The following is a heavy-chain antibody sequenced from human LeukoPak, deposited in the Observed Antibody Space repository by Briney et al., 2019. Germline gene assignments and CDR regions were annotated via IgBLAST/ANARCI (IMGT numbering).Heavy chain of an antibody. CDR1: GGSISSGGYY. CDR2: IYYSGST. Sequence: SQTLSLTCTVSGGSISSGGYYWSWIRQHPGKGLEWIGYIYYSGSTYYNPSLKSRVTISVDTSKNQFSLKLSSVTAADTAVYYCARGIVVVPAAREIDAFVIWGQGTMVTVSS. V-gene: IGHV4-31*03. J-gene: IGHJ3*02. D-gene: IGHD2-2*01. CDR3: ARGIVVVPAAREIDAFVI.